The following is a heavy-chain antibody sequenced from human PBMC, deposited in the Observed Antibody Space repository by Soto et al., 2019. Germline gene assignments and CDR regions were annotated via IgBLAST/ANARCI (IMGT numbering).Heavy chain of an antibody. CDR3: ASATTENPYYYYYYGMDV. CDR2: ISYDGSNK. CDR1: GFTFSSYA. V-gene: IGHV3-30-3*01. J-gene: IGHJ6*02. Sequence: GGSLRLSCAASGFTFSSYAMHLVSQAPGKGLEWVAVISYDGSNKYYADSVKGRFTISRDNSKNTLYLQMNSLRAEDTAVYYCASATTENPYYYYYYGMDVWGQGTTVTVSS. D-gene: IGHD4-17*01.